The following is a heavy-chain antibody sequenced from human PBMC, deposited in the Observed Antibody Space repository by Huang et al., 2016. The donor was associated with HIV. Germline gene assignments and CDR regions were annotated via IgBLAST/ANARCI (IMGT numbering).Heavy chain of an antibody. CDR3: ATSTPDVGAGVLRSAFDI. D-gene: IGHD2-15*01. CDR1: GYTVSELS. CDR2: FDPEEGET. Sequence: QVQLVESGAELTKPGASVRVSCKVSGYTVSELSLHWVRQAPEKGLEWMGGFDPEEGETIYAQRLQGRVTRTEETSTDTAYMELSSLRPEDTAVYYCATSTPDVGAGVLRSAFDIWGQGTMVTVSS. J-gene: IGHJ3*02. V-gene: IGHV1-24*01.